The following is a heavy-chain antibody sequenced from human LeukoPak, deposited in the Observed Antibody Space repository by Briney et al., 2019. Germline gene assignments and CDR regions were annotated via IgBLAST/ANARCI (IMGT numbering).Heavy chain of an antibody. CDR3: ARLRDVTVTPNYFDY. J-gene: IGHJ4*02. CDR2: IKQDGSEK. Sequence: GGSLRLSCTASGFTFGDYALSWFRQAPGKGLEWVANIKQDGSEKYYVDSVKGRFTISRDNAKNSLYLQMNSLRAEDTAVYYCARLRDVTVTPNYFDYWGQGTLVTVSS. D-gene: IGHD4-17*01. V-gene: IGHV3-7*03. CDR1: GFTFGDYA.